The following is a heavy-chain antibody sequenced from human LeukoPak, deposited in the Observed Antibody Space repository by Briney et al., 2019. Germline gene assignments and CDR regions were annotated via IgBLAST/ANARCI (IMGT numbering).Heavy chain of an antibody. D-gene: IGHD1-1*01. CDR1: DDSITMYY. J-gene: IGHJ6*03. V-gene: IGHV4-59*01. CDR2: VDHTGST. Sequence: KPSETLSLTCSVSDDSITMYYWTWIRQPPGKGLEWIGYVDHTGSTNFNPSLNGRVRISRDTTKNLFSLRLRSVTAADTAVYFCARGRVSSSTWYSTYYYYFYMDVWGKGTTVTVSS. CDR3: ARGRVSSSTWYSTYYYYFYMDV.